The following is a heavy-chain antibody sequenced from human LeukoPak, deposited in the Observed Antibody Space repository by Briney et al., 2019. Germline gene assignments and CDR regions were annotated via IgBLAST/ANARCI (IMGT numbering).Heavy chain of an antibody. CDR1: GFTFSSYS. V-gene: IGHV3-21*01. CDR2: ISSSSSYI. D-gene: IGHD4-17*01. J-gene: IGHJ4*02. CDR3: AAWGTVTDGFDY. Sequence: GGSLRLSCAASGFTFSSYSMNWVRQAPGKGLEWVSSISSSSSYIYYADSVKGRFTISRDNAKNSLYLQMNSLRAEDTAVYYCAAWGTVTDGFDYWSQGTLVTVSS.